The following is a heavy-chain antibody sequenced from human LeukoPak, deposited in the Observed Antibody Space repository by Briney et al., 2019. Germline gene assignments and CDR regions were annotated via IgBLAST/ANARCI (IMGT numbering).Heavy chain of an antibody. D-gene: IGHD3-10*01. Sequence: ASVKVSCKASGYIFNTYGISWVRQAPGQGLEWMGWISAYNGNTNYAQKLQGRVTMTTDTSTSTAYMELRSLRSDDTAVYYCARATGSGSYFRHNWFDPWGQGTLVTVSS. CDR2: ISAYNGNT. CDR3: ARATGSGSYFRHNWFDP. J-gene: IGHJ5*02. CDR1: GYIFNTYG. V-gene: IGHV1-18*01.